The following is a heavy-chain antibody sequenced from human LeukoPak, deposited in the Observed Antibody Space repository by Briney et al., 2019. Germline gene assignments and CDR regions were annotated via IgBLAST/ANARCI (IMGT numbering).Heavy chain of an antibody. CDR3: ARGSSAVAFNWFDP. V-gene: IGHV4-4*07. Sequence: PSETLSLTCTVSGGSISSYYWSWIRQPAGKGLEWIGRIYTSGSTNYNPSLKSRVTMSVDTSKNQFSLKLSSVTAADTAVYYCARGSSAVAFNWFDPWGQGTLVTVSS. J-gene: IGHJ5*02. CDR1: GGSISSYY. D-gene: IGHD6-19*01. CDR2: IYTSGST.